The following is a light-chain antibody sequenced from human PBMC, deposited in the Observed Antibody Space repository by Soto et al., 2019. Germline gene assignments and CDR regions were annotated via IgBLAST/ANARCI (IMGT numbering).Light chain of an antibody. CDR1: SSNIGAGYD. CDR2: GNS. J-gene: IGLJ2*01. V-gene: IGLV1-40*01. CDR3: QSYDSSLSAVV. Sequence: QPVLTQPPSVSGAPGQRVTISCTGSSSNIGAGYDVHWYQQLPGTAPKLLIYGNSNRPSGVPDRFSGSKSGTSASLAITGLQAKDEADYYCQSYDSSLSAVVFGGGTKLTVL.